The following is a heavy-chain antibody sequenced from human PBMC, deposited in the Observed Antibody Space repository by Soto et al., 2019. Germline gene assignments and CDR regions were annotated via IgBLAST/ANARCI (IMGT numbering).Heavy chain of an antibody. Sequence: AQLLESGGGLVQPGGALRLSCAASGFTFRDYAMTWVRQAPGKGLEWVSDISGSGDSARYADSVKGRFTISRDNSRDTLYLQMNSLRVDDTAVYYCGKERRGSGWSVCNFWGQGTLVTVSS. V-gene: IGHV3-23*01. J-gene: IGHJ4*02. D-gene: IGHD6-19*01. CDR2: ISGSGDSA. CDR3: GKERRGSGWSVCNF. CDR1: GFTFRDYA.